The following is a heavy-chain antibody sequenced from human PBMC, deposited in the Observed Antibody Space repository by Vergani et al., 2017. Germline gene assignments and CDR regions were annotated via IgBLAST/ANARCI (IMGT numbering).Heavy chain of an antibody. D-gene: IGHD2-2*02. CDR1: GFAINRHA. J-gene: IGHJ4*02. V-gene: IGHV3-30-3*01. Sequence: QVQLVESGGGVVQPGTSLRLSCVVSGFAINRHAMYWVRQPPGKGLEWVVGISFDGTNEYYPDLVKGRFTISRDIAKNTPYLQVRSLRLEDTGVYHCVSDRGLCAGGRCYTEACGYWGQGTPVTVSS. CDR2: ISFDGTNE. CDR3: VSDRGLCAGGRCYTEACGY.